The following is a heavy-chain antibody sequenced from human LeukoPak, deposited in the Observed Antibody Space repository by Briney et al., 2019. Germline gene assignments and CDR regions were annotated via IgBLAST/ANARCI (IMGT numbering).Heavy chain of an antibody. D-gene: IGHD6-13*01. V-gene: IGHV1-2*04. CDR2: INPNSGGT. CDR3: ARGAAAAGIIDY. Sequence: ASVKASCKASGYTFTGYYMHWVRQAPGQGLEWLGWINPNSGGTNYAQKFQGWVTMTRDTSISTAYMELSRLRSDDTAVYYCARGAAAAGIIDYWGQGTLVTVSS. CDR1: GYTFTGYY. J-gene: IGHJ4*02.